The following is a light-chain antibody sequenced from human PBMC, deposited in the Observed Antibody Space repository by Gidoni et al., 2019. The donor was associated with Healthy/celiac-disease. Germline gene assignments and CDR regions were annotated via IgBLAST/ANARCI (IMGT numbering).Light chain of an antibody. V-gene: IGKV1-27*01. Sequence: DIQMTQSPYSRSASVGDRVTITCRASQAIGIYLVWYQQKAGKVPHILIFGASNLQSGVPSRFSGGVSGKDFTLTISGLQPEDVATYYCQHYNSSPQWTFGQGTKVEIK. CDR1: QAIGIY. CDR3: QHYNSSPQWT. CDR2: GAS. J-gene: IGKJ1*01.